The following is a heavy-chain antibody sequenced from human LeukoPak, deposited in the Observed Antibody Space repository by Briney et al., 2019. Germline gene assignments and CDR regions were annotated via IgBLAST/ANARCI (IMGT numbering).Heavy chain of an antibody. Sequence: ASVKVSCKASGYTFTSYAMHWVHQAPGQRLEWMGWINAGNGNTKYSQKFQGRVTITRDTSASTAYMELSSLRSEDTAVYYCARPKYQLLYCFGYWGQGTLVTVSS. CDR3: ARPKYQLLYCFGY. J-gene: IGHJ4*02. CDR1: GYTFTSYA. CDR2: INAGNGNT. D-gene: IGHD2-2*02. V-gene: IGHV1-3*01.